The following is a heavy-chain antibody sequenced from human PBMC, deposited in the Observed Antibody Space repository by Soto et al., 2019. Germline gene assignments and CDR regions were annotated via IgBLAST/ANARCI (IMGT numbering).Heavy chain of an antibody. J-gene: IGHJ4*02. CDR2: IIPIFGTA. CDR3: ARDLARSLIMDY. D-gene: IGHD2-15*01. CDR1: GGTFSSYA. V-gene: IGHV1-69*13. Sequence: SVKVSCKASGGTFSSYAISWVRQAPGQGLEWMGGIIPIFGTANYAQKFQGRVTITADESTSTAYMELSSLRSEDTAVYYCARDLARSLIMDYWGQRTLVTVSS.